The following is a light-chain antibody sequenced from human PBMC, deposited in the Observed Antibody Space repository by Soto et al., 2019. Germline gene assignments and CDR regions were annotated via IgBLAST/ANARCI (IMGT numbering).Light chain of an antibody. CDR2: AAS. Sequence: DIPMTQSPSSLSAFVGDRVTITCRASQSISSYLNWYQQRPGQAPKLLIYAASSLQSGVPSRFSGSGSGTDFTLTISSLQPEDFATYYCQQSYSTPFTFGPGTKVDIK. V-gene: IGKV1-39*01. CDR3: QQSYSTPFT. J-gene: IGKJ3*01. CDR1: QSISSY.